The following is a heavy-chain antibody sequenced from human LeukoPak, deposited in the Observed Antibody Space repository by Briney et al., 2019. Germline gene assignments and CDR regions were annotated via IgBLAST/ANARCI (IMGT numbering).Heavy chain of an antibody. CDR2: ITSSSDYI. Sequence: GGSLRLSCAASGFTFSGYSMNWVRQAPGKGQEWASSITSSSDYIYYADSVEGRFTISRDNAKNSLYLQMNSLRAEDTAVYYCARGAGNGQHTYYYYMDVWGKGTTVTVSS. CDR1: GFTFSGYS. V-gene: IGHV3-21*01. CDR3: ARGAGNGQHTYYYYMDV. D-gene: IGHD1-26*01. J-gene: IGHJ6*03.